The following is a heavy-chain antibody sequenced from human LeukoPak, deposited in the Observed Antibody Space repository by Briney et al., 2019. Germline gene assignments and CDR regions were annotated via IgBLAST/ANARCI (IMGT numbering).Heavy chain of an antibody. CDR3: ARVDYHDSSGLPYYYALDV. V-gene: IGHV4-61*08. J-gene: IGHJ6*02. D-gene: IGHD3-22*01. Sequence: PSQTLSLTCTVSGGSISSGDYYWSWIRQPPGKGLEWIGPIYYSGRTNYNSSLKSRVTISVDTSKNQFSLRLRSVTAADTAAYYCARVDYHDSSGLPYYYALDVWGQGTTVTVS. CDR2: IYYSGRT. CDR1: GGSISSGDYY.